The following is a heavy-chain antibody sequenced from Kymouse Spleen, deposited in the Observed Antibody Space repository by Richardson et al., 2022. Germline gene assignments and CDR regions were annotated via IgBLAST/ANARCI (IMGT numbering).Heavy chain of an antibody. D-gene: IGHD3-10*01. V-gene: IGHV4-61*01. J-gene: IGHJ6*02. CDR2: IYYSGST. CDR1: GGSVSSGSYY. CDR3: ARERTYYYGSGSYQEYYYYGMDV. Sequence: QVQLQESGPGLVKPSETLSLTCTVSGGSVSSGSYYWSWIRQPPGKGLEWIGYIYYSGSTNYNPSLKSRVTISVDTSKNQFSLKLSSVTAADTAVYYCARERTYYYGSGSYQEYYYYGMDVWGQGTTVTVSS.